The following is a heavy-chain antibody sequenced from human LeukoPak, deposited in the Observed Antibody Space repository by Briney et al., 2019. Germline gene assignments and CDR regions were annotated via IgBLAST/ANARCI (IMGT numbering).Heavy chain of an antibody. Sequence: GGSLRLSCAASGFTFSSYEMNWVRQAPGKGLEWVSYISSSGSTIYYADSVKGRFTISRDNAKNSLYLQMNSLRAEDTAVYYCASYYYDSSGYYGLDYWGQGTLVTVSS. V-gene: IGHV3-48*03. CDR2: ISSSGSTI. CDR1: GFTFSSYE. CDR3: ASYYYDSSGYYGLDY. J-gene: IGHJ4*02. D-gene: IGHD3-22*01.